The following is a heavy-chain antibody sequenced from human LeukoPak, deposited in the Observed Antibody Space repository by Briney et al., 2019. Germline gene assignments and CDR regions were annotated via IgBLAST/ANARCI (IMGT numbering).Heavy chain of an antibody. CDR3: AKRYCSSTSCSFFDF. CDR1: GFTFTSYA. Sequence: GGSLKLSCAASGFTFTSYAMSRVRQAPGKGLEWVSAVSGSGGSTYYADSVKGRFTISRDNSKNTLYVQMNSLRAEDTAVYYCAKRYCSSTSCSFFDFWGQGTLVTVSS. CDR2: VSGSGGST. D-gene: IGHD2-2*01. V-gene: IGHV3-23*01. J-gene: IGHJ4*02.